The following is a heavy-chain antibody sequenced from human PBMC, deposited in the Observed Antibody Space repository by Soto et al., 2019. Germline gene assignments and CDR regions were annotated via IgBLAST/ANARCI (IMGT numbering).Heavy chain of an antibody. Sequence: SETLSLTCTVSGYSISSGYHWAWIRQPPGKGLEWLGSVHYSGNTYYNPSLKSRLTISVDKSKNQFSLNLSSVTAADTAVYYCARQDRVVAEGRWFDPWDQGTLVTSPQ. V-gene: IGHV4-38-2*02. CDR3: ARQDRVVAEGRWFDP. CDR1: GYSISSGYH. D-gene: IGHD2-15*01. CDR2: VHYSGNT. J-gene: IGHJ5*02.